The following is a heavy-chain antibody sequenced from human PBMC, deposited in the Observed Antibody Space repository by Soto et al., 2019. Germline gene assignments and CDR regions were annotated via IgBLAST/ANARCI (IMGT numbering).Heavy chain of an antibody. CDR1: GGSISSYY. J-gene: IGHJ4*02. CDR2: IYYSGST. V-gene: IGHV4-59*01. CDR3: ARGKYSSGWYGSVDY. Sequence: ETLSLTCTVSGGSISSYYWSWIRQPPGKGLEWIGYIYYSGSTNYNPSLKSRVTISVDTSKNQFSLKLSSVTAADTAVYYCARGKYSSGWYGSVDYWGQGTLVTVSS. D-gene: IGHD6-19*01.